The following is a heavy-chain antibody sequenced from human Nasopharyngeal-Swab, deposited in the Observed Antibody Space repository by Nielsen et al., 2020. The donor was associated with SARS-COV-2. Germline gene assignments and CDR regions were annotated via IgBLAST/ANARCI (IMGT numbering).Heavy chain of an antibody. CDR2: IYTSGST. D-gene: IGHD4-17*01. V-gene: IGHV4-61*02. CDR3: ARGLRGVTTCYYYYYMDV. Sequence: SCTVSGGSISSGSYYWSWIRQPAGKGLEWIGRIYTSGSTNYNPSLKSRVTISVDTSKNQFSLKLSSVTAADTAVYYCARGLRGVTTCYYYYYMDVWGKGTTVTVSS. CDR1: GGSISSGSYY. J-gene: IGHJ6*03.